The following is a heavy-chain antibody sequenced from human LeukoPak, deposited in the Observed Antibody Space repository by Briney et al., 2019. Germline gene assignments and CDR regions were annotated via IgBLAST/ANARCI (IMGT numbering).Heavy chain of an antibody. J-gene: IGHJ6*03. CDR1: GGSFSGYY. D-gene: IGHD2-15*01. CDR3: ARVGYCSGGSCYSLYYYYYMEV. CDR2: INHSGST. Sequence: SETLSLTCAVYGGSFSGYYWSWIRQPPGKGLEWIGEINHSGSTNYNPSLKSRVTISVDTSKNQFSLKLSSVTAADTAVYYCARVGYCSGGSCYSLYYYYYMEVWGKGTTVTISS. V-gene: IGHV4-34*01.